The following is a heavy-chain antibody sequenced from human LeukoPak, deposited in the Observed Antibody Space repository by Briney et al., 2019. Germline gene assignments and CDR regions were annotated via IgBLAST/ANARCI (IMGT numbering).Heavy chain of an antibody. CDR2: IYSGGST. CDR3: ASLRYYYDSSGYYYFDY. V-gene: IGHV3-53*01. J-gene: IGHJ4*02. D-gene: IGHD3-22*01. Sequence: GGSLRLSCAASGFTVSSNYMSWVRQAPGKGLEWVSVIYSGGSTYYADSVKGRFTISRDNSKNTLYLQMYSLRAEDTAVYYCASLRYYYDSSGYYYFDYWGQGTLVTVSS. CDR1: GFTVSSNY.